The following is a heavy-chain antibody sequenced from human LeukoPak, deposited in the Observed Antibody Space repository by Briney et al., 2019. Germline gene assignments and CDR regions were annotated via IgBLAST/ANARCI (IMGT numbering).Heavy chain of an antibody. Sequence: GGSLRLSCAASGFTLSTFDMNWVRQAPGKGLEWVSSISTSSRYIYYRDSVKGRFTISRDDAKNSLYLQMNSLTVEDTAVYYCARADCSGSTCYLRHSWFDPWGKGTLVTVSS. CDR3: ARADCSGSTCYLRHSWFDP. V-gene: IGHV3-21*06. CDR1: GFTLSTFD. CDR2: ISTSSRYI. J-gene: IGHJ5*02. D-gene: IGHD2-2*01.